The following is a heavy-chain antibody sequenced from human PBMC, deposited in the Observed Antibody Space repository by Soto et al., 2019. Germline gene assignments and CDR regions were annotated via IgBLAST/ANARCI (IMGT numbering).Heavy chain of an antibody. CDR2: IYWNDDK. J-gene: IGHJ4*02. D-gene: IGHD3-3*01. V-gene: IGHV2-5*01. CDR3: ARLLTLGVVITTYYFDY. Sequence: GSCPTLVNPTQTLTLTCTFSGFSLSTSGVGVGWIRQPPGKALEWLALIYWNDDKRYSPSLKSRLTITKDTSKNQVVLTMTNMDPVDTATYYCARLLTLGVVITTYYFDYRGQGTLVTVSS. CDR1: GFSLSTSGVG.